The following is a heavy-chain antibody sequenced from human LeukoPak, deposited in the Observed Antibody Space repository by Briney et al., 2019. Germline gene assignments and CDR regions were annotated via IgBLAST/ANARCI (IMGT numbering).Heavy chain of an antibody. CDR3: ARQVAGPYYFDS. J-gene: IGHJ4*02. V-gene: IGHV3-53*01. D-gene: IGHD6-19*01. CDR2: IYSGGIT. Sequence: PGGSLRLSCAASGFTVSSNYMSWVRQTPGKGLDWVSVIYSGGITYYADSVKGRFTISRDNSKNTPSLQMDSLRVEDTAVYYCARQVAGPYYFDSWGQGTLVTVSS. CDR1: GFTVSSNY.